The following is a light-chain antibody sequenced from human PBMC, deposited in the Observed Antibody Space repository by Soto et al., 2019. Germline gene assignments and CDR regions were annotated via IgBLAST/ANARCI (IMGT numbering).Light chain of an antibody. Sequence: DIQMTQSPSSLSASIGDRVTITCRATQHISNYVNWYQQRPGKAPRVLIFSASTLQSGVPSRFSGSGSGTDFTLTISSLEPEDFGTYFCQQSYSTPGALTFGGGTRVDIK. CDR3: QQSYSTPGALT. CDR2: SAS. J-gene: IGKJ4*01. CDR1: QHISNY. V-gene: IGKV1-39*01.